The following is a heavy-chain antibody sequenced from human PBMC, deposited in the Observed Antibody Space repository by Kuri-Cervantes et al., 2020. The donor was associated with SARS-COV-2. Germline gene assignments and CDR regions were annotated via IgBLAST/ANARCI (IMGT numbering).Heavy chain of an antibody. J-gene: IGHJ5*02. CDR2: ISYDGSNK. CDR1: GFTFSSYA. V-gene: IGHV3-30*04. CDR3: AKGGPMVRGEIRNNWFDP. D-gene: IGHD3-10*01. Sequence: GGSLRLSCAASGFTFSSYAMHWVRQAPGKGLGWVAVISYDGSNKYYADSVRGRFTISRDNSRNTLYLQMNSLRTEDTAVYYCAKGGPMVRGEIRNNWFDPWGQGTLVTVSS.